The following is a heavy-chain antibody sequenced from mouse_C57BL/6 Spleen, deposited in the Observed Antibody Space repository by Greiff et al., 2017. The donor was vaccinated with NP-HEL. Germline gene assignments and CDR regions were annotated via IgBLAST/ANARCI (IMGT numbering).Heavy chain of an antibody. Sequence: VQLQQSGAELVKPGASVKLSCKASGYTFTSYWMHWVKQRPGQGLEWIGMIHPNSGSTNYNEKFKSKATLTVDKSSSTAYMQLSSLTSEDSAVYYWARKGIYDGYYGAMDYWGQGTSVTVSS. CDR1: GYTFTSYW. CDR2: IHPNSGST. D-gene: IGHD2-3*01. V-gene: IGHV1-64*01. J-gene: IGHJ4*01. CDR3: ARKGIYDGYYGAMDY.